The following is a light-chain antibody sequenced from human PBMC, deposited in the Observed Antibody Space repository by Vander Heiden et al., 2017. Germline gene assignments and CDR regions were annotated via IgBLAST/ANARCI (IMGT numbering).Light chain of an antibody. J-gene: IGKJ2*01. V-gene: IGKV1-8*01. Sequence: AIRMTQSPSSFSASTGDRVTITCRASQGISSYLAWYQQKPGKAPKLLIYAASTLQSAVPSTFSGSGSATDFTLTIICLLSADFATYYCRQDDSYRLSFGQGTKMEIK. CDR3: RQDDSYRLS. CDR1: QGISSY. CDR2: AAS.